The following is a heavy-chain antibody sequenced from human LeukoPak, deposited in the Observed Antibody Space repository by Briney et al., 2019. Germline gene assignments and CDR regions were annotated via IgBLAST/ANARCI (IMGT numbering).Heavy chain of an antibody. V-gene: IGHV3-53*01. CDR2: IYSGGST. D-gene: IGHD1-26*01. CDR1: GFTFSSYE. CDR3: ARGGSYLSAFDI. J-gene: IGHJ3*02. Sequence: GGSLRLSCAASGFTFSSYEMNWVRQAPGKGLEWVSIIYSGGSTFYADSVKGRFTISRDNSKNTLYLQMNSLRAEDTAVYYCARGGSYLSAFDIWGQGTMVTVSS.